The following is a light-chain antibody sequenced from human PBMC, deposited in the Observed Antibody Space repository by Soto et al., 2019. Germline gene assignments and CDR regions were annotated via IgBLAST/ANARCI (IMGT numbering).Light chain of an antibody. J-gene: IGLJ2*01. CDR2: EGS. V-gene: IGLV2-23*01. CDR3: SSYAGAVV. Sequence: QSALTQPASVSGSPGQSITLSCTRTSSGVENYNLVSWYQHRPGKAPKLIIYEGSQRPSGVSDRFSGSKSGNTASLTISGFRAEDEADYYCSSYAGAVVFGGGTKLTV. CDR1: SSGVENYNL.